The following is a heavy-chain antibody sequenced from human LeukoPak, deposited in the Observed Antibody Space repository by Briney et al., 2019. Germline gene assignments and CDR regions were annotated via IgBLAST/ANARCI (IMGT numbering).Heavy chain of an antibody. CDR1: GLTFSSYW. D-gene: IGHD3-22*01. J-gene: IGHJ4*02. CDR3: AVYYNSGPVGY. CDR2: IKQDGSEK. Sequence: GGSLRLSCAVSGLTFSSYWMSWVRQAPGKGLEWVANIKQDGSEKHYVDSVKGRFTISRDNAKNSLYLQMNSLRAEDTAIYYCAVYYNSGPVGYWSQGTLVTVSS. V-gene: IGHV3-7*01.